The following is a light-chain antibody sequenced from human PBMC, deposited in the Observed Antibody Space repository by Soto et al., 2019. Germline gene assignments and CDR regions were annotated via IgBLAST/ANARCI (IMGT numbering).Light chain of an antibody. V-gene: IGKV3D-15*01. CDR3: QQYKSWPPIT. J-gene: IGKJ5*01. CDR2: DAS. Sequence: TQSPSTLSGSVGDRVIITCRSSQTISSWLAWYQQRPGQAPRLLIYDASNRATGVPARFSGSGSGTEFTLTISSLQSEDFAVYYCQQYKSWPPITFGQGTRLEI. CDR1: QTISSW.